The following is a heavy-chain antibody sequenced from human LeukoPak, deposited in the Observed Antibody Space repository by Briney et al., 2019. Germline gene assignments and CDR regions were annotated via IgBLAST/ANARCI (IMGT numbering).Heavy chain of an antibody. CDR1: GFTFSSYA. J-gene: IGHJ4*02. CDR2: ITGSGGST. D-gene: IGHD4-17*01. Sequence: GGSLRLSCAASGFTFSSYAMSWVRQAPGRGLEWVSAITGSGGSTFYADSVKGRYTISRDNSKNTLFLQMASLRADDTAVYFCAKPMREGNYGDYLIWGQGTLVTVSS. V-gene: IGHV3-23*01. CDR3: AKPMREGNYGDYLI.